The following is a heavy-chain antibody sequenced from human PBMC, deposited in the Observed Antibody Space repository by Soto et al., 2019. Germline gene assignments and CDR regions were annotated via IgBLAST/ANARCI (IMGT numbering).Heavy chain of an antibody. CDR2: IKEDGSER. CDR1: GFTFSNCG. Sequence: PXGSLRLSCPASGFTFSNCGMSWVRQAPGKGLEWVANIKEDGSERNYVDSVKGRFTISRDNAENYLYLQMNSLRAEDTAVYYCASARHIRTWAQGTLVTVSS. J-gene: IGHJ5*02. D-gene: IGHD2-21*01. V-gene: IGHV3-7*01. CDR3: ASARHIRT.